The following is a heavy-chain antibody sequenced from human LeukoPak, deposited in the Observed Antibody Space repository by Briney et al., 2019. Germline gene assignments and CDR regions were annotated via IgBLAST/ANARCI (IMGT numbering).Heavy chain of an antibody. D-gene: IGHD5-18*01. J-gene: IGHJ6*03. CDR2: INPNSGGT. CDR3: ARERGISGYSYGSGYYYYYMDV. V-gene: IGHV1-2*02. CDR1: GYTFTGYY. Sequence: ASVKVSCKASGYTFTGYYMHWVRQAPGQGLEWMGWINPNSGGTNYAQKFQGRVTMTRDTSISTAYMELSRLRSDDTAVYYCARERGISGYSYGSGYYYYYMDVWGKGTTVTISS.